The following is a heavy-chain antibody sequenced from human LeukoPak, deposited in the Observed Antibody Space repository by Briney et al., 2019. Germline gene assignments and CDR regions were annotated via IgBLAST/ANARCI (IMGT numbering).Heavy chain of an antibody. J-gene: IGHJ4*02. V-gene: IGHV4-39*01. D-gene: IGHD6-19*01. Sequence: EPSETLSLTCTVSGDSISINYNWGWIRQPPGQGLEWIGSIFYSGATYYSPSLKSRVTISVDTSKNQFPLKLSSMTAADTAVYYCVRHRQWLLFPDYWGQGTLVTVSS. CDR3: VRHRQWLLFPDY. CDR1: GDSISINYN. CDR2: IFYSGAT.